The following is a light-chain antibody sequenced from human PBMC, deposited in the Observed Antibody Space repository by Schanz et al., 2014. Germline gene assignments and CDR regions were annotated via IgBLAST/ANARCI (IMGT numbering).Light chain of an antibody. V-gene: IGKV3-20*01. CDR1: QSVGSN. J-gene: IGKJ2*02. Sequence: EIVMTQSPATLSVSPGEGATLSCRTSQSVGSNLAWYQQKPGQAPRLLIYGASTRATGIPDRFSGSGSGTDFTLTISRLEPEDFAVYYCQQYGSSPPCTFGQGTKLEIK. CDR2: GAS. CDR3: QQYGSSPPCT.